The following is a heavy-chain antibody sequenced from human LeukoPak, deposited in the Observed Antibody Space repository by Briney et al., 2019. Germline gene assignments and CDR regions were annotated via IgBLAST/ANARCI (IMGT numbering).Heavy chain of an antibody. J-gene: IGHJ4*02. D-gene: IGHD4-17*01. CDR1: GFTFSSYS. Sequence: GGSLRLSCAASGFTFSSYSMSWVRQAPGKGLEWVSYFSSSSNTIYYADSVKGRFTISRDNAKNSLYLQMNSLRGEDTAVYYCARGSKSYGDYIRSRIHYFDYWGQGTLVTVSS. CDR3: ARGSKSYGDYIRSRIHYFDY. V-gene: IGHV3-48*04. CDR2: FSSSSNTI.